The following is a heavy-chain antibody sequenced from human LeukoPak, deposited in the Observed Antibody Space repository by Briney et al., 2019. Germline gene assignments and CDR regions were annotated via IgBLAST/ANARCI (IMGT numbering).Heavy chain of an antibody. V-gene: IGHV1-2*02. D-gene: IGHD5-24*01. CDR2: INPNSGGT. CDR1: GYTFTDYY. Sequence: GASVKVSCKASGYTFTDYYMHWVRQAPGQGPEWMGWINPNSGGTKYAQKFQGRVTMTRDTSISAAYMELSRLRSDDTAVYYCARLQEMATIPFILEPLDYWGQGTQVTVSS. J-gene: IGHJ4*02. CDR3: ARLQEMATIPFILEPLDY.